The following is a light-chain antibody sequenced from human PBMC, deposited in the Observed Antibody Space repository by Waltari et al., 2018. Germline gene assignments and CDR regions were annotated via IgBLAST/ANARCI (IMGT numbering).Light chain of an antibody. J-gene: IGLJ2*01. CDR1: SSNIGSNY. CDR3: AAWDDSLSKI. V-gene: IGLV1-47*01. CDR2: RNN. Sequence: QSVLTQPPSASGTPGQRVTIACSGSSSNIGSNYVYWYQQLPGTAPKLLIYRNNQRPSGVPDRFSGPKSGTSASLAISGLRSEDEADYYCAAWDDSLSKIFGGGTKLTVL.